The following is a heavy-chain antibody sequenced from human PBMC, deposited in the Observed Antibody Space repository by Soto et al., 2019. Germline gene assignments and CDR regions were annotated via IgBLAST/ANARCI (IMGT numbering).Heavy chain of an antibody. J-gene: IGHJ6*03. D-gene: IGHD3-3*01. V-gene: IGHV1-3*01. CDR2: INAGNGNT. CDR3: AGAKYYDFWSGYMEV. CDR1: GYTFTSYA. Sequence: GASVKVSCKASGYTFTSYAMHWVRQAPGQRLEWMGWINAGNGNTKYSQKFQGRVTITRDTSASTAYMELSSLRSEDTAVYYCAGAKYYDFWSGYMEVWGKGTTVTVSS.